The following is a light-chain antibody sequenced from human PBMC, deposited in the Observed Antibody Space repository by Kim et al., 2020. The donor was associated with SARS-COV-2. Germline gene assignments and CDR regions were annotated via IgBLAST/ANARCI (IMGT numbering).Light chain of an antibody. CDR1: SLRSYY. V-gene: IGLV3-19*01. Sequence: AVRQTVRITCQGDSLRSYYASWYQQKPGQAPIFVIYGENNRPSWIPDRFSGSSSGNTASLTITGAQAEDEGDYYCNSRDSSGNHLVFGGGTKVTVL. J-gene: IGLJ3*02. CDR2: GEN. CDR3: NSRDSSGNHLV.